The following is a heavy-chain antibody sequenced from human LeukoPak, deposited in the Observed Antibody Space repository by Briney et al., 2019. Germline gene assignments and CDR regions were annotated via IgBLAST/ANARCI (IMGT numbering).Heavy chain of an antibody. CDR3: ARVSGPGGCFDY. Sequence: ASVKVSCKVSGYTLTELSMHWVRQAPGKGLEWMGGFDPEDGETIYAQKFQGRVTITTDESTSTAYMELSSLRSEDTAVYYCARVSGPGGCFDYWGRGTLVTVSS. CDR1: GYTLTELS. CDR2: FDPEDGET. V-gene: IGHV1-24*01. J-gene: IGHJ4*02. D-gene: IGHD3-10*01.